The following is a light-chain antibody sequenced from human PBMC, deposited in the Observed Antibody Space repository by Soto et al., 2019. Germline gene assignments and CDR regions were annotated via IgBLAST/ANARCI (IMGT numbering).Light chain of an antibody. V-gene: IGLV1-40*01. Sequence: QPVLTQPPSVSGAPGQRVTISCTGSSSNIGAGYDVHWYHQLPGTAPKLLIFGNTNRPSGVPDRFSGSKSGTSASLAITGLQAEDEADYYCHSYDSTLSASIFGGGTKLTVL. CDR3: HSYDSTLSASI. CDR1: SSNIGAGYD. CDR2: GNT. J-gene: IGLJ2*01.